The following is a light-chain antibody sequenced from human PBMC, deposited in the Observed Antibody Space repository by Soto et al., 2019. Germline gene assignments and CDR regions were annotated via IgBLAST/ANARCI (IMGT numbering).Light chain of an antibody. CDR1: QSVSSN. J-gene: IGKJ1*01. CDR3: QQYNNWPPK. Sequence: EIVMTQSPATLSVSPGERATLSCRASQSVSSNLAWYQQKPGQAPRLLIYGASTRATGIPARFSGSGSGTEFTLTISSLQSEDSAVYYCQQYNNWPPKFGQGTKVEIK. CDR2: GAS. V-gene: IGKV3-15*01.